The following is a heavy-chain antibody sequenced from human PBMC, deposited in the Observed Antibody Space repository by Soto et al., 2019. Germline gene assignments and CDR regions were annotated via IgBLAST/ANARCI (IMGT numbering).Heavy chain of an antibody. Sequence: PGGSLRLSCAASGFPSSTYALNWVRQAPGKGPEWVSTISESGHHTHYADSVKGRFTISRDESKNTLSLQMNSLRVDDTAIYYCTKSDGCGGGACYTGTYYYFDVWGRGTLVTVSS. CDR2: ISESGHHT. V-gene: IGHV3-23*01. CDR1: GFPSSTYA. CDR3: TKSDGCGGGACYTGTYYYFDV. D-gene: IGHD3-16*02. J-gene: IGHJ2*01.